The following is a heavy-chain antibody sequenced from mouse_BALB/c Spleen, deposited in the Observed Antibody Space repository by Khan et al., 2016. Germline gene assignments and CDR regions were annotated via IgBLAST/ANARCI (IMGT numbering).Heavy chain of an antibody. CDR3: ARDTIGRDY. J-gene: IGHJ4*01. V-gene: IGHV7-3*02. D-gene: IGHD2-14*01. CDR2: IRNKANGYTT. Sequence: EVELVESGGGLVQPGGSLRLSCATSGFTFTDYYMSWVRQPPGKALEWLGFIRNKANGYTTEYSASVKGRFTISRDNSQSILYLQMNTLRAEDSATYHCARDTIGRDYWGQGTSVTVSS. CDR1: GFTFTDYY.